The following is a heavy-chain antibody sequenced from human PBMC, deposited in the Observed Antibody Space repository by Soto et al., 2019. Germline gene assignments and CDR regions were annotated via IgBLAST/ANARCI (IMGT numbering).Heavy chain of an antibody. V-gene: IGHV3-33*06. CDR3: AKDVTTVTADYYYYGMDV. J-gene: IGHJ6*02. CDR1: GFTFSSYG. Sequence: QVQLVESGGGVVQPGRSLRLSCAASGFTFSSYGMHWVRQAPGKGLEWVAVIWYDGSNKYYADSVKGRFTISRDNSKNTLYQQMNSLRAEDTAVYYCAKDVTTVTADYYYYGMDVWGQGTTVTVSS. D-gene: IGHD4-17*01. CDR2: IWYDGSNK.